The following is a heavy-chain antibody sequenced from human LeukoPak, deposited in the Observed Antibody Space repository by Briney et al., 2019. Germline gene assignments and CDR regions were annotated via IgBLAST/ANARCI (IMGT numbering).Heavy chain of an antibody. CDR2: IIPILGIA. V-gene: IGHV1-69*04. J-gene: IGHJ4*02. CDR1: GGTFSSYT. D-gene: IGHD3-22*01. Sequence: GASVKVSCKASGGTFSSYTISWVRQAPGQGLEWMGRIIPILGIANYAQKFQGRVTIIADKSTSTAYMELSSLRSEDTAVYYCAREGNLDDSSGYYYYFDYWGQGTLVTVSS. CDR3: AREGNLDDSSGYYYYFDY.